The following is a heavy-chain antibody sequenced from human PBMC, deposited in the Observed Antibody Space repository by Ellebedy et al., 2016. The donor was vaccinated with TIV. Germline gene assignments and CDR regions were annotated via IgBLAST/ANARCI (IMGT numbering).Heavy chain of an antibody. CDR1: GFTFSGSA. Sequence: SVKVSXXASGFTFSGSAVQWVRQARGQRLEWIGWIVVGSGKTNYAQKFQERVTFTRDMSTSTAYMEVRSLRSEDTAVYYCATEVVSEGAYWGQGTLVSVSS. CDR2: IVVGSGKT. J-gene: IGHJ4*02. CDR3: ATEVVSEGAY. V-gene: IGHV1-58*01. D-gene: IGHD3-16*01.